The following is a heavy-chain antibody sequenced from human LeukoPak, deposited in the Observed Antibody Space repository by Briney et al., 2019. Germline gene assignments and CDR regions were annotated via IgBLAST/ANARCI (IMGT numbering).Heavy chain of an antibody. D-gene: IGHD3-9*01. Sequence: GGSLRLSCAASGFTFSNYAMSLVRQAPGKGLEWVSAVSGRDTSTYYTDSVKGRFTISRDNSKNTLYLQMNSLSAEDTAIYYCAKWGDYDVLTGYYDSDYWGQGTLVTVSS. V-gene: IGHV3-23*01. J-gene: IGHJ4*02. CDR3: AKWGDYDVLTGYYDSDY. CDR2: VSGRDTST. CDR1: GFTFSNYA.